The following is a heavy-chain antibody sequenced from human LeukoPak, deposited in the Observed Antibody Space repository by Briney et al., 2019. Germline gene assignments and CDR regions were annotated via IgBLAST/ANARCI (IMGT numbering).Heavy chain of an antibody. CDR2: IRSKANSYAT. CDR1: GFTFSGSA. Sequence: GGSLRLFCAASGFTFSGSAMHWVRQASGKGLEWVGRIRSKANSYATAYAASVKGRFTISRDDSKNTAYLQMNSLKTEDTAVYYCTRQGLLSSNDYWGQGTLVTVSS. J-gene: IGHJ4*02. D-gene: IGHD2-2*01. V-gene: IGHV3-73*01. CDR3: TRQGLLSSNDY.